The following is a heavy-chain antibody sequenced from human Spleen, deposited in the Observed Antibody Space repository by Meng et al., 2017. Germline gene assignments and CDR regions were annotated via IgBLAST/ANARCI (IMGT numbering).Heavy chain of an antibody. J-gene: IGHJ4*02. V-gene: IGHV4-61*01. CDR1: GGSVSSGSYY. Sequence: SETLSLTCTVSGGSVSSGSYYWSWIRQPPGKGLEWIGYIEYSGSTNYNPSLKSRVTISVDTSKNQFSLKLSSGTAADTAVYYCAGQSNYYDSSGYLFDYWGQGTLVTVSS. CDR3: AGQSNYYDSSGYLFDY. CDR2: IEYSGST. D-gene: IGHD3-22*01.